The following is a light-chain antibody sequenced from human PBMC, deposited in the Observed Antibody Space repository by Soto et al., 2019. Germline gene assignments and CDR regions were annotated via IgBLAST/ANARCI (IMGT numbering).Light chain of an antibody. Sequence: QSVLTQPRSASGTPGQRVTISCSGGRSNIGGYNYVCWFQQYPGTAPKVLVFGTNLRPSGVPDRFSASKSGTSGSLTISGLRFEDEADYYCAAWDDSLRVVLFGGGTKLTVL. CDR1: RSNIGGYNY. J-gene: IGLJ2*01. CDR2: GTN. CDR3: AAWDDSLRVVL. V-gene: IGLV1-47*02.